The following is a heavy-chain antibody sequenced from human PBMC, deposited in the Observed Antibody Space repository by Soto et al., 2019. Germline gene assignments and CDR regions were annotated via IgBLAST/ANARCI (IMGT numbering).Heavy chain of an antibody. J-gene: IGHJ4*02. CDR1: GGSISSRTSY. CDR2: IYYGGDS. Sequence: QVQLQESGPGLVKPSQTLSLTCTVSGGSISSRTSYWSWIRQHPGKGLEWIGYIYYGGDSFYNPSLKSRVTIAIDTSENHFSLKLNSGTAADRAVYFCAGGGGGGVDCWGQGTLVTVAS. D-gene: IGHD1-26*01. CDR3: AGGGGGGVDC. V-gene: IGHV4-31*03.